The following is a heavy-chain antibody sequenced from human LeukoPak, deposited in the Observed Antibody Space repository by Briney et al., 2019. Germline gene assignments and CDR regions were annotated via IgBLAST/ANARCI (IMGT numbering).Heavy chain of an antibody. CDR3: ARDLPAGMAARPPYQLDY. V-gene: IGHV1-18*01. J-gene: IGHJ4*02. D-gene: IGHD6-6*01. CDR1: GGTFSSYA. Sequence: GSSVKVSCKASGGTFSSYAISWVRQAPGQGLEWMGWISVYNGDTKYAQNFQGRVTLTTDTSTSTVYMELRSLKSDDTAVYYCARDLPAGMAARPPYQLDYWGQGIRVTVSS. CDR2: ISVYNGDT.